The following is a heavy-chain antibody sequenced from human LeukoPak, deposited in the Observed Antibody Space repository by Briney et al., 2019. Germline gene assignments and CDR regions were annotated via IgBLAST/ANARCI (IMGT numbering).Heavy chain of an antibody. Sequence: QTGGSLRLSCAASGFTFDNYAMSWVRQAPGKGPEWVSTLSGTGYSTFYADSVKGRFTISRDNLKNTMYLQMNSLRVEDTAVYYCAKDRGTIARSLWHFDLWGRGTLVTVSS. CDR2: LSGTGYST. V-gene: IGHV3-23*01. CDR3: AKDRGTIARSLWHFDL. J-gene: IGHJ2*01. D-gene: IGHD3-3*01. CDR1: GFTFDNYA.